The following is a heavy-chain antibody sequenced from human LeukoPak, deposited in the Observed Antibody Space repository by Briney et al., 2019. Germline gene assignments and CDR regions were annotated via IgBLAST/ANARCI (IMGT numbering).Heavy chain of an antibody. D-gene: IGHD6-13*01. V-gene: IGHV3-20*04. CDR3: ARSRSSSWSFDAFDL. J-gene: IGHJ3*01. CDR2: INWNGGYT. CDR1: GFTFDDYG. Sequence: GGSLRLSCAASGFTFDDYGMSWVLQASGKGLEWVYGINWNGGYTCYADSVNGRFTISRNNAKNSLYLQMNSLRAEDTALYYCARSRSSSWSFDAFDLWGQGTMVTVSS.